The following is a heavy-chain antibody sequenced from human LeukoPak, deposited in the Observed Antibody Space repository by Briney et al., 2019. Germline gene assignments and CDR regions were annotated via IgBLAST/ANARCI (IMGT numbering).Heavy chain of an antibody. D-gene: IGHD6-13*01. V-gene: IGHV3-23*01. CDR2: ISGSGGTT. CDR3: AKKGSSSWYHFDY. CDR1: GFTFSIYA. Sequence: GGSLRLSCAASGFTFSIYAMSWVRQAPGKGLEWVSAISGSGGTTNYADSVKGRFTISRDNSKNTLYLQMNSLRAEDTAVYYCAKKGSSSWYHFDYWGQGTLVTVSS. J-gene: IGHJ4*02.